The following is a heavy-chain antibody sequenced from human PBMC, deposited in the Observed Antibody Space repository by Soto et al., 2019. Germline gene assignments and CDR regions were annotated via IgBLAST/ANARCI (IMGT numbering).Heavy chain of an antibody. V-gene: IGHV3-7*01. J-gene: IGHJ4*02. CDR1: GFTFSSYW. CDR3: ASHGCSGGSCHFDY. D-gene: IGHD2-15*01. Sequence: EVQLVESGGGLVQPGGSLRLSCAASGFTFSSYWMTWVRQAPGKGLEWVANIKQDGSEKYYVDSVKGRFTISRDNAKNSLYLQMNSLRAEDTAVYYWASHGCSGGSCHFDYWGQGNLVTVSS. CDR2: IKQDGSEK.